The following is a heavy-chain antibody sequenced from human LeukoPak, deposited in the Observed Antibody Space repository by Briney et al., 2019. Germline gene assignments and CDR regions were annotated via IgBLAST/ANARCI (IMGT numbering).Heavy chain of an antibody. D-gene: IGHD2-15*01. CDR1: GFTFSSYD. CDR2: IGTAGDT. Sequence: GGSLRLSCAASGFTFSSYDMHWVRQATGKGLEWVSAIGTAGDTYYPGSVKGRFTISRDNAKKSLYLQMNSLSADDTAVYYCARDGAGGGFDSWGQGTLVTVSS. V-gene: IGHV3-13*01. CDR3: ARDGAGGGFDS. J-gene: IGHJ4*02.